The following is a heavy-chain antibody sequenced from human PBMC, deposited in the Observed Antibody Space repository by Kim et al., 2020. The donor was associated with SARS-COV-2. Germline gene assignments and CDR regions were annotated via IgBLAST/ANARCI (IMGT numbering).Heavy chain of an antibody. V-gene: IGHV5-51*01. CDR2: IYPGDSDT. CDR3: ARIGCSGGSCYYYYGMDV. CDR1: GYSFTSYW. Sequence: GESLKISCKGSGYSFTSYWIGWVRQMPGKGLEWMGIIYPGDSDTRYSPSFQGQVTISADKSISTAYLQWSSLKASDTAMYYCARIGCSGGSCYYYYGMDVWGQGTTVTVSS. J-gene: IGHJ6*02. D-gene: IGHD2-15*01.